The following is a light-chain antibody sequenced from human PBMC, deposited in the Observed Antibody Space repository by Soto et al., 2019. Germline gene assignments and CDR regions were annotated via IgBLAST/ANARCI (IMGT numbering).Light chain of an antibody. CDR2: GAS. V-gene: IGKV3-20*01. CDR1: QRVPGKY. CDR3: QQYGSSRKT. Sequence: EILLTQSPGPLSVSPGERATLSCGASQRVPGKYLAWYQHKHGLPPRLVIYGASSRATGIPDRFSGSVSGTDCTITISRLESEDGAVYYCQQYGSSRKTFGQGTKVDIK. J-gene: IGKJ1*01.